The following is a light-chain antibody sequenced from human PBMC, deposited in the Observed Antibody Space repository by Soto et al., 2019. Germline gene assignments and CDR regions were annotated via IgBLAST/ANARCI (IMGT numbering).Light chain of an antibody. V-gene: IGLV2-23*01. J-gene: IGLJ3*02. CDR2: EAS. CDR1: SSEVGSYDL. CDR3: YSYADSATRV. Sequence: QSALTQPASVSASPGQSITISCTGTSSEVGSYDLVSWYQQHPGKAPKLMIYEASKRPSGVSNRFSGSKSGNTASLTISGLQAEDEADYYCYSYADSATRVFGGGTKVTVL.